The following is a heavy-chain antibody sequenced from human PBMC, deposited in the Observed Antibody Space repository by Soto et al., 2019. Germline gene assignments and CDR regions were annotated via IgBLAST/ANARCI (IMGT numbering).Heavy chain of an antibody. CDR1: GGSINRHY. CDR3: ARYDSSSEKSGLDV. J-gene: IGHJ6*02. Sequence: SETLSLTCTVSGGSINRHYWTWFRQPPGGGLEWIGYISHSGSTTYNPSLKSRVTISVDTSKNQFSLKLTSVTAADTAEYYCARYDSSSEKSGLDVWGQGTAVTVSS. V-gene: IGHV4-59*11. D-gene: IGHD3-22*01. CDR2: ISHSGST.